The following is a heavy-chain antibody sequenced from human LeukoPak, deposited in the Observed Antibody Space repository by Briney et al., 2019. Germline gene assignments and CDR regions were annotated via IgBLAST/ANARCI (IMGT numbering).Heavy chain of an antibody. Sequence: KSGRSLRLSCTASGFTYRGYAMSWFRHAPGKGLEGLGFIRSKVYGGTTEYAASVKGRFTISRDDSKSIAYLQMNSLKTEDTAVYYCTRGKTLRRYYWGQGTLVTVSS. V-gene: IGHV3-49*05. CDR1: GFTYRGYA. D-gene: IGHD5/OR15-5a*01. J-gene: IGHJ4*02. CDR2: IRSKVYGGTT. CDR3: TRGKTLRRYY.